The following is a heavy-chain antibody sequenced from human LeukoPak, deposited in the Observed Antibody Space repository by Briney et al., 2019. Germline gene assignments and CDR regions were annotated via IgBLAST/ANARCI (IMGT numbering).Heavy chain of an antibody. CDR1: GYTLTQLS. CDR3: ATEPRARDGDTPDFDY. V-gene: IGHV1-24*01. CDR2: FHPEDGEK. D-gene: IGHD5-24*01. Sequence: ASVKVSCKVSGYTLTQLSMHWVRQAPGKGLEWMGGFHPEDGEKVYAQKFRGRLTMTEDTSTDTAYMELSSLTSEDAAVYYCATEPRARDGDTPDFDYWGQGTLVTVSS. J-gene: IGHJ4*02.